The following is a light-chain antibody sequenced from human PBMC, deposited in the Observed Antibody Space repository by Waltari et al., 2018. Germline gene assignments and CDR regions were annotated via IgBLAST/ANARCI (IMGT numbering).Light chain of an antibody. CDR2: TAS. Sequence: DIQMTQSPSTLSASVGDRVTITCRASQSISSWLAWYQQKPGKAPKLLIYTASTLESGVPSRFSGSGSGTEFTLTISSLQPDDVATYYCQQYTSYSRTFGQGTKVEIK. V-gene: IGKV1-5*03. CDR1: QSISSW. J-gene: IGKJ1*01. CDR3: QQYTSYSRT.